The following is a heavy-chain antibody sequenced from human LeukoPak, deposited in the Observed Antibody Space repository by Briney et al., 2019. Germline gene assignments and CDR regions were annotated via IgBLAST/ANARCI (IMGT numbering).Heavy chain of an antibody. CDR3: ASLNVSYDSSGYYYYYYGMDV. V-gene: IGHV3-7*05. Sequence: GGSLRLSCAASGLTFSGYWMNCVRQAPGKGLEWVANIKPDGSEKYYVDSVKGRFTISRDNAKNSLYLQMTSLRADDTAVYYCASLNVSYDSSGYYYYYYGMDVWGQGTTVTVSS. CDR1: GLTFSGYW. D-gene: IGHD3-22*01. J-gene: IGHJ6*02. CDR2: IKPDGSEK.